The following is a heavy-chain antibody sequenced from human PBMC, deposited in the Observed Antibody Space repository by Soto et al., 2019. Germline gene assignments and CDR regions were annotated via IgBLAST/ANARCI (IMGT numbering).Heavy chain of an antibody. CDR1: GYTFTSYG. D-gene: IGHD3-3*01. CDR2: ISAYNGNT. J-gene: IGHJ4*02. V-gene: IGHV1-18*01. CDR3: ARDLDYDFWSGQDYYFDY. Sequence: QVQLVQSGAEVKKPGASVKVSCKASGYTFTSYGISWVRQAPGQGLEWMGWISAYNGNTNYAQKLQGRVTMTTDTSTSTVYMERRSLRSDDTAVYYCARDLDYDFWSGQDYYFDYWGQGTLVTVS.